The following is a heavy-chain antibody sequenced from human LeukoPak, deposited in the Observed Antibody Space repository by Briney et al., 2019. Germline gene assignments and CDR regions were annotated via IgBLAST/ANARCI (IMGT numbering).Heavy chain of an antibody. D-gene: IGHD3-22*01. J-gene: IGHJ4*02. CDR3: ARVAWGNYYDSSGYYGYFDY. Sequence: ASVTVSCTPSGYTFTIYGISWVRQAPGQGLGWMGWISAYNGNTNYAQKLQGRVTMTTDTSTGTAYMELRSLRSDDTAVYYCARVAWGNYYDSSGYYGYFDYWGQGTLVTVSS. V-gene: IGHV1-18*01. CDR2: ISAYNGNT. CDR1: GYTFTIYG.